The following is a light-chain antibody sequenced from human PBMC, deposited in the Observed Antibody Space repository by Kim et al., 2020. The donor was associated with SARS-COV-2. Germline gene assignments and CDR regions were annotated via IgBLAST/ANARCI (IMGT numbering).Light chain of an antibody. CDR3: QAWDTSTAV. Sequence: SYELTQPPSVSVSPGQTATITCSGDKLGDRYTCWYRQKPGQSPVLVIYQDHKRPSGTPDRFSGSNSGSTATLTISGTQALDEADYYCQAWDTSTAVFGGG. J-gene: IGLJ2*01. V-gene: IGLV3-1*01. CDR1: KLGDRY. CDR2: QDH.